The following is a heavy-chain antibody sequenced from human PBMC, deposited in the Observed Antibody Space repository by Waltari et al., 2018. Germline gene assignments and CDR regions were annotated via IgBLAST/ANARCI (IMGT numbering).Heavy chain of an antibody. CDR2: IWYDGSNK. V-gene: IGHV3-33*01. CDR3: ARGDGGSGLGASDI. CDR1: GFTFTNHG. D-gene: IGHD3-3*01. Sequence: QVQLVESGGGVVQSGRSLRLSCVGSGFTFTNHGMNWVRQAPGKGLEWVAVIWYDGSNKNYVDSVKGRFTISRDNSKNTVYLEMNRLRAEDTAVYFCARGDGGSGLGASDIWGQGTMVTVSS. J-gene: IGHJ3*02.